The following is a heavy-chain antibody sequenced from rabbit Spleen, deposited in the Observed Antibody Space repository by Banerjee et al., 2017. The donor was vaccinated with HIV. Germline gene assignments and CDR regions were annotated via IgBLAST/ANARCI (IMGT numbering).Heavy chain of an antibody. CDR3: ARDTSSSFSSYGMDL. D-gene: IGHD1-1*01. Sequence: QEQVEESGGDLVKPEGSLTLTCTASGFSFSGNSYMCWVRQAPGKGLEWIACIDTGSSGFTYFASWAKGRFTISKTSSTTVTLQMTSLTAADTATYFCARDTSSSFSSYGMDLWGQGTLVTVS. V-gene: IGHV1S45*01. J-gene: IGHJ6*01. CDR2: IDTGSSGFT. CDR1: GFSFSGNSY.